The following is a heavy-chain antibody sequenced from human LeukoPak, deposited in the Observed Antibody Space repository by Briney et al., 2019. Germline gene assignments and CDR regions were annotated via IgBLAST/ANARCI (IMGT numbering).Heavy chain of an antibody. CDR2: IIPIFGTA. J-gene: IGHJ5*02. Sequence: ASVKVSCKASGGTFSSYAISWVRQAPGQGLEWMGGIIPIFGTANYAQKFQGRVTITADESTSTAYMELSSLRSEDTAVEYCARAGSPVVPASFNSDGFDPWGQGTLVTVSS. D-gene: IGHD2-2*01. V-gene: IGHV1-69*13. CDR1: GGTFSSYA. CDR3: ARAGSPVVPASFNSDGFDP.